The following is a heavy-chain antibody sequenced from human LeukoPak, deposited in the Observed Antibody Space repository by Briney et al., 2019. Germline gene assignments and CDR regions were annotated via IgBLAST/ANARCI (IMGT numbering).Heavy chain of an antibody. CDR3: ARAYYYDSSGYPPLDAFDI. Sequence: GGSLRLSCGASGFAYSSYIMNWVRQAPGKGLEWVSSISSSSSYIYYADSVKGRFTISRDNAKNSLYLQMNSLRAEDTAVYYCARAYYYDSSGYPPLDAFDIWGQGTMVTVSS. CDR1: GFAYSSYI. D-gene: IGHD3-22*01. J-gene: IGHJ3*02. CDR2: ISSSSSYI. V-gene: IGHV3-21*01.